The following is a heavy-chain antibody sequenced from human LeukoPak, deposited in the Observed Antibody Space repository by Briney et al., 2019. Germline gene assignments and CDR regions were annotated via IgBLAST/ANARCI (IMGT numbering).Heavy chain of an antibody. CDR2: IYYSGNT. D-gene: IGHD6-6*01. J-gene: IGHJ6*03. Sequence: SETLSLTCTVSGGSISTYYWSWIRQPPGKGLEWIGYIYYSGNTNYNPSLKSRVTISVDTSKNQFSLKLSSVTAADTAVYYCARGAKSGSSRYYYYMDVWGKGTTVTVSS. V-gene: IGHV4-59*12. CDR3: ARGAKSGSSRYYYYMDV. CDR1: GGSISTYY.